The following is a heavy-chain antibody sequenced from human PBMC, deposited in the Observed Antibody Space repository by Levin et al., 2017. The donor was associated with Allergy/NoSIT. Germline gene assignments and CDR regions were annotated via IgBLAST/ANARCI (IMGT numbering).Heavy chain of an antibody. D-gene: IGHD6-6*01. CDR3: AKRASSSSGPRSDFFYYYGLDV. J-gene: IGHJ6*02. CDR1: GFTLSDIA. CDR2: IGGGGGT. V-gene: IGHV3-23*01. Sequence: ASVKVSCAASGFTLSDIAMSWVRQAPGKGLEWVSTIGGGGGTYYADSVKGRFTISRDIAKNTVSVQMNSLRAEDTAVYYCAKRASSSSGPRSDFFYYYGLDVWGQGTTVTVSS.